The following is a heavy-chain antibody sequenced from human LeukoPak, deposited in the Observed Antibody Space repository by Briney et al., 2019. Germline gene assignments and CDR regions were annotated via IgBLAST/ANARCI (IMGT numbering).Heavy chain of an antibody. D-gene: IGHD3-10*01. Sequence: SETLSLTCSVSGDSISSSGYYWDWIRQPPGKGLEWIGSIHHSGNTNYNPSLKSRVTISADMSKNQFSLKVNSVTAADTAVYYCARVYARGYGSGSYLNWFDPWGQGTLVTVSS. CDR2: IHHSGNT. V-gene: IGHV4-39*07. CDR3: ARVYARGYGSGSYLNWFDP. J-gene: IGHJ5*02. CDR1: GDSISSSGYY.